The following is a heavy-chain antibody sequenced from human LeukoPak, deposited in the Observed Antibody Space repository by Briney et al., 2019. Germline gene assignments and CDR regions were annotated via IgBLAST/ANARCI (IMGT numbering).Heavy chain of an antibody. J-gene: IGHJ4*02. D-gene: IGHD3-22*01. CDR3: ARAEYYDSSGYWDY. CDR1: GYTFTGYY. CDR2: INPNSGGT. V-gene: IGHV1-2*06. Sequence: ASVKVSCKASGYTFTGYYMHRVRQAPGQGLEWMGRINPNSGGTNYAQKFQGRVTMTRDTSISTAYMELSRLRSDDTAVYYCARAEYYDSSGYWDYWGQGTLVTVSS.